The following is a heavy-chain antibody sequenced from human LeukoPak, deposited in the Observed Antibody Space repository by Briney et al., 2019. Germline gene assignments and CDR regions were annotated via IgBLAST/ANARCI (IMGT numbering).Heavy chain of an antibody. CDR3: TTDFSGSYYATEY. V-gene: IGHV3-15*01. D-gene: IGHD1-26*01. CDR2: IKSKTDGGTT. Sequence: GGSLRLSCAASGLTFSNAWMSWVRQAPGKGLEWVGRIKSKTDGGTTDYAAPVKGRFTISRDDSKNTLYLQMNSLKTEDTAVYYCTTDFSGSYYATEYWGQGTLVTVSS. CDR1: GLTFSNAW. J-gene: IGHJ4*02.